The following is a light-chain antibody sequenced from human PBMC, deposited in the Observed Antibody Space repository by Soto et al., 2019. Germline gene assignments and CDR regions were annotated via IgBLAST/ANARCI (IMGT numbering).Light chain of an antibody. V-gene: IGKV3-11*01. CDR2: HAS. J-gene: IGKJ4*01. CDR3: QQRRNWPPLT. Sequence: ETVLTQSPATLSLSPGERATLSCRASESVDIYLAWYQQKPGQAPRLLIYHASNRATGIPARFSGSGSGTDFTLTISSLEPEDSAVYSCQQRRNWPPLTFGGGTRVEIK. CDR1: ESVDIY.